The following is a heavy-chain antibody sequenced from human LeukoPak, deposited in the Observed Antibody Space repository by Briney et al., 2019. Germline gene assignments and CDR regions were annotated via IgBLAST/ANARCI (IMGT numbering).Heavy chain of an antibody. CDR2: ISYSGRT. D-gene: IGHD1-14*01. CDR1: DGSISSNSYY. Sequence: PSETLSLTCTVSDGSISSNSYYWGWIRQPPGKGLEWIGSISYSGRTYYNASLESRVTISVDASKNQFSLELNSVTAADTAVYYCARDQQYHLPAGWFDPWGQGTLVTVSS. J-gene: IGHJ5*02. CDR3: ARDQQYHLPAGWFDP. V-gene: IGHV4-39*01.